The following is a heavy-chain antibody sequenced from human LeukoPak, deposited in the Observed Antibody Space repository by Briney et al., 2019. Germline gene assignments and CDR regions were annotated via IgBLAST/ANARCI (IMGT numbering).Heavy chain of an antibody. V-gene: IGHV1-2*02. D-gene: IGHD6-13*01. CDR2: INPNSGGT. Sequence: ASVKVSCKASGYTFTGYYMHWVRQAPGQGLEWMGWINPNSGGTSYAQKFQGRVTMTRDTSISTAYMELSRLRSDDTAVYYCARGEQLLLPDYWGQGTLVTVSS. CDR3: ARGEQLLLPDY. CDR1: GYTFTGYY. J-gene: IGHJ4*02.